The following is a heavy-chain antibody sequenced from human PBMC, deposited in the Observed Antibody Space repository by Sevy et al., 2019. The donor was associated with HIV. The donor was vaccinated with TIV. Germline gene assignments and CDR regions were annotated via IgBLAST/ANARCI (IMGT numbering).Heavy chain of an antibody. J-gene: IGHJ4*02. V-gene: IGHV1-24*01. Sequence: ASVKVSCKVSGYTLTELSMHWVRQAPGKGLEWMGGFDPEDGETIYAQKFQGRVTMTEDTSTDTAYMELSSLRSEDTAVYYCATTLKCSSGWYEYGYWGQGTLVTVSS. D-gene: IGHD6-19*01. CDR2: FDPEDGET. CDR3: ATTLKCSSGWYEYGY. CDR1: GYTLTELS.